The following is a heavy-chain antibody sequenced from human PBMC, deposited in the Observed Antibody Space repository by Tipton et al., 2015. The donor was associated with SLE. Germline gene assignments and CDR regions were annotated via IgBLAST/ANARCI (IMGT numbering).Heavy chain of an antibody. D-gene: IGHD6-19*01. CDR3: AKDGRISSGWYEAYFDY. V-gene: IGHV3-23*01. Sequence: WVRQAPGKGLEWVSGISGPGGTTYYADSVKGRFTISRDNSKNTLYLQMNSLRAEDTAIYYCAKDGRISSGWYEAYFDYWGQGTLVTVSS. CDR2: ISGPGGTT. J-gene: IGHJ4*02.